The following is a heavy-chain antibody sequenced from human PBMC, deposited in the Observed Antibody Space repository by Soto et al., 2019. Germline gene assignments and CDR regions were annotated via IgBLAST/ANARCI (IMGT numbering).Heavy chain of an antibody. CDR3: ARDIDRLQSGRNYYYVLDV. J-gene: IGHJ6*02. D-gene: IGHD4-4*01. V-gene: IGHV1-69*12. CDR2: IIPLFRTP. CDR1: GGTFSSSA. Sequence: QVQLVQSGAEMKEPGSSVKVSCKTSGGTFSSSAISWLRQAPGQGLEWMGGIIPLFRTPDYAQKFQGSVTTAAAESTGAAYTELSSLRSEDTAVHYCARDIDRLQSGRNYYYVLDVWGQGTTITVSS.